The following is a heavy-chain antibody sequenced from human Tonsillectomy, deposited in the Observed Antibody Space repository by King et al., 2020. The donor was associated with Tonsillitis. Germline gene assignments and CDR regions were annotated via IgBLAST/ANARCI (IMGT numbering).Heavy chain of an antibody. D-gene: IGHD2-21*02. CDR3: AKGDCGGDCYVGYFDY. CDR1: GFTFSSYG. Sequence: VQLVESGGGVVQPGRSLRLSCAASGFTFSSYGMHWVRQAPGKGLEWVAVILYDGSDKYYADSVKGRFTISRDNSKNTLYLQMNSLRAEDTAVYYCAKGDCGGDCYVGYFDYWGQGTLVTVSS. V-gene: IGHV3-30*18. CDR2: ILYDGSDK. J-gene: IGHJ4*02.